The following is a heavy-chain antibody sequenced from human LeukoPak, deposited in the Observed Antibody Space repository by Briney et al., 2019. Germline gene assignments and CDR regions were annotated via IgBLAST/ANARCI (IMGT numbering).Heavy chain of an antibody. Sequence: GGSLRLSCAASGFTFSDYYMSWIRQAPGKGLEWVSYISSSDSTIYYADSVKGRFTISRDNAKNSLYLQMNSLRAEDTAVYYCARGRWLVLVSFDYWGQGTLVTVSS. CDR3: ARGRWLVLVSFDY. CDR2: ISSSDSTI. CDR1: GFTFSDYY. J-gene: IGHJ4*02. V-gene: IGHV3-11*04. D-gene: IGHD6-19*01.